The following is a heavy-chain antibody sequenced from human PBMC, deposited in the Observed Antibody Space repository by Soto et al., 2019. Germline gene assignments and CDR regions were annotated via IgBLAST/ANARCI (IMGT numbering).Heavy chain of an antibody. CDR2: IYYSGST. D-gene: IGHD3-22*01. Sequence: SETLSLTCTVSGGSISSSSYYWGWIRQPPGKGLEWIGSIYYSGSTYYNPSLKSRVTISVDTSKNQFSLKLSSVTAADTAVYYCARRYYDSSGYFDYWGKGTLVTVS. CDR3: ARRYYDSSGYFDY. CDR1: GGSISSSSYY. J-gene: IGHJ4*02. V-gene: IGHV4-39*01.